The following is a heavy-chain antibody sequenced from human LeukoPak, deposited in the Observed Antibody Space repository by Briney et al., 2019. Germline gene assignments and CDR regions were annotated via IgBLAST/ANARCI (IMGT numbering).Heavy chain of an antibody. V-gene: IGHV1-69*05. J-gene: IGHJ4*02. CDR3: ARGYYYGSGSYFVY. D-gene: IGHD3-10*01. CDR2: IIPIFGTA. Sequence: GASVKVSCKASGGTFSSYAISWVRQAPGQGLEWMGGIIPIFGTANYAQKFQGRVTMTRDTSTSTVYMELSSLRSEDTAVYYCARGYYYGSGSYFVYWGQGTLVTVSS. CDR1: GGTFSSYA.